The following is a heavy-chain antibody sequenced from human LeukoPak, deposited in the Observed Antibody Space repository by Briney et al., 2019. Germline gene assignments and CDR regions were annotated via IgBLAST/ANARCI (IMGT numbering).Heavy chain of an antibody. CDR3: AKVTAEISGYYAFYFDY. J-gene: IGHJ4*02. CDR2: IYSGGNT. D-gene: IGHD3-22*01. CDR1: GFTVSSNS. Sequence: GGSLRLSCTVSGFTVSSNSMSWVRQAPGKGLEWVSFIYSGGNTHNSDSVKGRFTISRDNSKNTLYLQMNTLRAEDTAVYYCAKVTAEISGYYAFYFDYWGQGTLVTVSS. V-gene: IGHV3-53*01.